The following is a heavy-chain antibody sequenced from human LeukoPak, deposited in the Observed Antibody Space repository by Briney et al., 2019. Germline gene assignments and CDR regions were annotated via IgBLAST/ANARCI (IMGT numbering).Heavy chain of an antibody. J-gene: IGHJ6*03. D-gene: IGHD3-9*01. Sequence: ASVKVSCKASGYTFTSYYMHWVRQAPGQGLEWMGWMNPNSGNTGYAQKFQGRVTMTRNTSISTAYMELSSLRSEDTAVYYCARRVLLYDILTADSRYYYYYMDVWGRGTTVTISS. V-gene: IGHV1-8*02. CDR2: MNPNSGNT. CDR3: ARRVLLYDILTADSRYYYYYMDV. CDR1: GYTFTSYY.